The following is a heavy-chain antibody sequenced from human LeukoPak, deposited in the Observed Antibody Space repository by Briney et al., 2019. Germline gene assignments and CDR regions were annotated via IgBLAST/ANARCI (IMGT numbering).Heavy chain of an antibody. CDR2: ISSSSRTI. CDR3: AREVWFGDPCFDY. V-gene: IGHV3-48*01. J-gene: IGHJ4*02. D-gene: IGHD3-10*01. CDR1: GFTFSSYS. Sequence: GGSLRLSCAASGFTFSSYSMNWVRQAPGKGLEWVSYISSSSRTIYYADSVKGRFTISRDNAKNSLYLQMNSLRAEDTAVYYCAREVWFGDPCFDYWGQGTLVTVSS.